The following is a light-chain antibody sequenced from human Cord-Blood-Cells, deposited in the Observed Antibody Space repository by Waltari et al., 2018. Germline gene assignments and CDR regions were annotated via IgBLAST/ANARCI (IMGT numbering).Light chain of an antibody. CDR1: QDIRYY. Sequence: DIQMTQSTSSLSASVGDRVTITCQASQDIRYYLNWYQQKPGKDPKLLIYDASNLETGVPSRFSGSGSGTDFTFTISSLQPEDIATYYCQQYDNLSLTFGGGTKVEIK. CDR2: DAS. CDR3: QQYDNLSLT. J-gene: IGKJ4*01. V-gene: IGKV1-33*01.